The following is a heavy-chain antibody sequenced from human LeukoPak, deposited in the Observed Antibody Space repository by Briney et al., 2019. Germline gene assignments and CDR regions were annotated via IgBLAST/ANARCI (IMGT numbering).Heavy chain of an antibody. CDR2: ISAYNGNT. Sequence: GATVNVSCKASGYTFTSYGIRWVRQAPGQRLEGIGWISAYNGNTNYAQKLQGKVTMTTDTSTSTAYMELRSLRFDDTAVYYCARVNWNYYDSDGYYHHFDYWGQGTLVTVSS. CDR3: ARVNWNYYDSDGYYHHFDY. CDR1: GYTFTSYG. V-gene: IGHV1-18*01. J-gene: IGHJ4*02. D-gene: IGHD3-22*01.